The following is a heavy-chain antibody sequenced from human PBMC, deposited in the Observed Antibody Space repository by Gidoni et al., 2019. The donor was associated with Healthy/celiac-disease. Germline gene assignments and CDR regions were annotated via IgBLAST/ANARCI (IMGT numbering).Heavy chain of an antibody. D-gene: IGHD3-22*01. CDR2: IGWNSGSI. Sequence: EGQLVVSGGGLAQPGLLLRLSRAAFAFTFDEYAMHWVRQGPGKGLEGVECIGWNSGSIGYTNYVKGRLTSSRDNAKNSLYLQMNSLRAEGTALYYCAKDYYDSSGNQAYYFDYWGQGTLVTVSS. V-gene: IGHV3-9*01. CDR3: AKDYYDSSGNQAYYFDY. CDR1: AFTFDEYA. J-gene: IGHJ4*02.